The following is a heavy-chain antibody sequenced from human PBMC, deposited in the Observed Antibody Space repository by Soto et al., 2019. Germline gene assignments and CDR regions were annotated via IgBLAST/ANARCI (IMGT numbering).Heavy chain of an antibody. Sequence: QVQLVQSGAEVKKPGSSVKVSCKASGGTFSSYAISWVRQAPGQGLEWMGGIIPIFGTANYAQKFQGRVTITADESTSTAYMELSSLRSEDTAVYYCASQEVVVITFDYYGMDVWGQGTTVTVSS. CDR1: GGTFSSYA. V-gene: IGHV1-69*12. J-gene: IGHJ6*02. D-gene: IGHD3-22*01. CDR2: IIPIFGTA. CDR3: ASQEVVVITFDYYGMDV.